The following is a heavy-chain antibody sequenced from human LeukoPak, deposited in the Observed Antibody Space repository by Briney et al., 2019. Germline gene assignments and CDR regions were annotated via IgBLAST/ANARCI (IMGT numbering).Heavy chain of an antibody. CDR1: GYTFTSYD. V-gene: IGHV1-8*01. Sequence: ASVKVSCKASGYTFTSYDINWVRQATGQGLEWMGWMNPNSGNTGYAQKFQGRVTMTRDTSISTAYMELSRLRSDDTAVYYCAREIRLVRQPYYFDYWGQGTLVTVSS. CDR3: AREIRLVRQPYYFDY. J-gene: IGHJ4*02. D-gene: IGHD6-19*01. CDR2: MNPNSGNT.